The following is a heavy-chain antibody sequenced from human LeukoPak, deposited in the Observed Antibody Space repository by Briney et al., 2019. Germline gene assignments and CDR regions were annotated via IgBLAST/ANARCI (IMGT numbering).Heavy chain of an antibody. D-gene: IGHD3-10*01. V-gene: IGHV4-39*01. J-gene: IGHJ4*02. Sequence: SETLSLTCTVSGGSISTTSYYWGWIRQPPGKGLEWIGSIYYSGTTYYNPSLKSRVTISVDTSKNQFSLKVSSVTATDTAMYYCARSPRSYYGSRSWIDYWDQGTLVTVSS. CDR2: IYYSGTT. CDR1: GGSISTTSYY. CDR3: ARSPRSYYGSRSWIDY.